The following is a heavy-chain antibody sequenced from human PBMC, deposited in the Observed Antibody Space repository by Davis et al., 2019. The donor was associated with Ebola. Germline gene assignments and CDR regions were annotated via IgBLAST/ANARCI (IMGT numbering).Heavy chain of an antibody. J-gene: IGHJ3*02. V-gene: IGHV3-48*02. CDR2: ISVCTGTI. CDR3: ARGRDYAFDI. Sequence: PGGSLRLSCAASGFTFSGSSMNWVRRAPGKGLEWVSHISVCTGTIEYADSVKGRFTMSRDNAKNSLYLQMNTLRDEDTAVYYCARGRDYAFDIWGQGTMVTVSS. CDR1: GFTFSGSS. D-gene: IGHD2-21*02.